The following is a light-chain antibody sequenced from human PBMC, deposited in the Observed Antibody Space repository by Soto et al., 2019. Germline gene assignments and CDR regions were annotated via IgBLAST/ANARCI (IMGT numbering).Light chain of an antibody. J-gene: IGKJ1*01. CDR3: QQYFTSPWT. CDR2: WAS. Sequence: DIVMTQSPDSLAVSLGERATFNCKSSQSILDRSKNKYYLAWYQQKSGQPPKLLIYWASLRESGVPDRFTGTGSGTDFTLTISSLQAEDVAVYYCQQYFTSPWTLGKGTKVEI. V-gene: IGKV4-1*01. CDR1: QSILDRSKNKYY.